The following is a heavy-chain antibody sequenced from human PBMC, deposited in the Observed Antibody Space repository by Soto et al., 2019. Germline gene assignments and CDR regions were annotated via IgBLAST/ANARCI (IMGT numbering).Heavy chain of an antibody. V-gene: IGHV3-23*01. CDR1: GFTFSSYA. CDR2: ISGSGGST. Sequence: GTSQRVSCAACGFTFSSYAMSWVRQAPGKGLEWVSAISGSGGSTYYADSVKGRFTISRDNSKNTLYLQMNSLRAEDPAVYYCAKVGCSSTSCYTDISLPLEPYDYWRDVHLVPV. J-gene: IGHJ4*01. D-gene: IGHD2-2*02. CDR3: AKVGCSSTSCYTDISLPLEPYDY.